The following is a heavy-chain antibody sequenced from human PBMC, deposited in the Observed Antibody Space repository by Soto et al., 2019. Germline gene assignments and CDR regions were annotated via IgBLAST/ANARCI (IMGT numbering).Heavy chain of an antibody. D-gene: IGHD6-13*01. CDR1: GYTFTSYV. CDR3: ACDREQVVLNCMDV. J-gene: IGHJ6*01. Sequence: QVQLVQSGAEVKKPGASVKVSCKASGYTFTSYVISWVRQAPGQGLEWMGWISAYNGNTNYAKKIQGRVTMTTDISTSTAYMEQTRLISDDTAVYYCACDREQVVLNCMDVWGQESTGTGSS. V-gene: IGHV1-18*01. CDR2: ISAYNGNT.